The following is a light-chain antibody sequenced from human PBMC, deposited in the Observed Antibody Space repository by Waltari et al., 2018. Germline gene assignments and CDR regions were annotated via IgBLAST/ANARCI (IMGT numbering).Light chain of an antibody. CDR2: EVS. CDR3: SSYTSSSTLVV. Sequence: QSALTQPASVSGSPGQSITISCTGTSSDVGGYNYVSWYQQHPGKAPELMIYEVSNRPSGVSNRFSCSKSGNTASLTISVLQAEDEADYYCSSYTSSSTLVVFGGGTKLTVL. V-gene: IGLV2-14*01. CDR1: SSDVGGYNY. J-gene: IGLJ2*01.